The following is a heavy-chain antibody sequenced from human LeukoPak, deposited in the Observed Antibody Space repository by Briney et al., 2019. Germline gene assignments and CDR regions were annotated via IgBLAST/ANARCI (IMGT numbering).Heavy chain of an antibody. CDR3: ARDVFFRAHNWFDP. D-gene: IGHD2/OR15-2a*01. Sequence: SETLSLTCNVSGASISSHYWNWIRQPAGKELEWIGRIYNTGSANYNPSLKSRVTMSLDTSRNQISLKLTSVTAADTAVYYCARDVFFRAHNWFDPWGQGTLVTASS. CDR2: IYNTGSA. V-gene: IGHV4-4*07. CDR1: GASISSHY. J-gene: IGHJ5*02.